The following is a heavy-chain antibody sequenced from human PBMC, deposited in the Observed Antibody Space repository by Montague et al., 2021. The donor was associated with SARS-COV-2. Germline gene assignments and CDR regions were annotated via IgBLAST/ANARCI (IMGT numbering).Heavy chain of an antibody. CDR3: ARAKGSRYYYDSSGYYRDRGYYYYYYGMDV. J-gene: IGHJ6*02. D-gene: IGHD3-22*01. CDR1: GGSFSSGDYY. V-gene: IGHV4-61*02. Sequence: TLSLTCTVSGGSFSSGDYYWNWIRQPAGKGLEWIGRIYTSGSTNYNPSLKSRVTISVDTSKNQFSLKLSSVTAADTAVYYCARAKGSRYYYDSSGYYRDRGYYYYYYGMDVWGQGTMVTVSS. CDR2: IYTSGST.